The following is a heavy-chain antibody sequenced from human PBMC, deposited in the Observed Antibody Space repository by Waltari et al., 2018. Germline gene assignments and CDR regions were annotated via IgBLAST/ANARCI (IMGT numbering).Heavy chain of an antibody. CDR1: GYTFTDYY. J-gene: IGHJ4*02. V-gene: IGHV1-69-2*01. CDR2: VDPEDGET. D-gene: IGHD4-17*01. CDR3: AREDGDYHGGFDY. Sequence: EVQLVQSGAEVKKPGATVKISCKASGYTFTDYYMHWVQQAPGKGLEWMGRVDPEDGETIYAEKFQGRVTITADTSISTAYMELSRLRSGDTAVYYCAREDGDYHGGFDYWGQGTLVTVSS.